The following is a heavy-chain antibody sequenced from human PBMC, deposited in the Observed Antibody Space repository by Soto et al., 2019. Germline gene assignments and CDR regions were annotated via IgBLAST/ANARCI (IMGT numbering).Heavy chain of an antibody. Sequence: XETLSLTFTVFGGSISNYYWGWIRQPAGKGLEWIGRIYTSGNTNYNPSLQSRVTISVDKSNNHFSLRLNSLTAADTAVYFCAREIVTAGGNNYFDHWGPGALVTVSS. CDR1: GGSISNYY. CDR2: IYTSGNT. J-gene: IGHJ5*02. D-gene: IGHD2-21*02. V-gene: IGHV4-4*07. CDR3: AREIVTAGGNNYFDH.